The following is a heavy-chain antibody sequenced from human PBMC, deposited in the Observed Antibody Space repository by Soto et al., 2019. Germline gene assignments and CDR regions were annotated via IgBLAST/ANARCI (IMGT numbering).Heavy chain of an antibody. D-gene: IGHD6-13*01. CDR1: GGSINSGGYY. V-gene: IGHV4-31*03. CDR2: IFYSGST. CDR3: ARGYPQSGYSSSWVFDY. Sequence: QVQLQELGPGLVKPSQTLSLICTVSGGSINSGGYYWNWIRQHPGKGLEWIGYIFYSGSTYYNPLLRSRVNISAATSENQFSLNLSSVTAADTAVSFCARGYPQSGYSSSWVFDYWGPGTMVKVSS. J-gene: IGHJ4*02.